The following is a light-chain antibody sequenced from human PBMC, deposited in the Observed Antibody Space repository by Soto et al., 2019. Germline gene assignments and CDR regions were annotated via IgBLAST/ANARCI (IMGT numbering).Light chain of an antibody. V-gene: IGKV1-39*01. Sequence: DIQMTQSPSSLSASVGDRFTISCRASQIVSTYLNWYQQRPGKAPKLLIYAASTLQSGVPSTFSGSASGTNFTLTITSLQPEDFATYYCHQTYSVPPTFGQGTKVDI. CDR3: HQTYSVPPT. CDR1: QIVSTY. CDR2: AAS. J-gene: IGKJ1*01.